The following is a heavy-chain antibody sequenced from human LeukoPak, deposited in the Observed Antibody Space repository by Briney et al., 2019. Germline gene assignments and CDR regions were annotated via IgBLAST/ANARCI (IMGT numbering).Heavy chain of an antibody. D-gene: IGHD6-13*01. CDR2: IWYDGSNK. CDR1: GFTFSSYG. V-gene: IGHV3-33*06. J-gene: IGHJ4*02. Sequence: GGSLRLSCAASGFTFSSYGMHWVRQAPGKGLEWVAVIWYDGSNKYYADSVKGRFTISRDNSKNTLYLQMNSLRAEDTAVYYCAKDLDLAAASGDYFDYWGQGTLVTVSS. CDR3: AKDLDLAAASGDYFDY.